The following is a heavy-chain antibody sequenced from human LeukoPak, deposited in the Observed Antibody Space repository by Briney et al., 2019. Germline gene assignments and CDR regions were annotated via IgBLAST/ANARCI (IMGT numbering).Heavy chain of an antibody. D-gene: IGHD6-19*01. CDR2: ISWNSGSI. V-gene: IGHV3-9*01. CDR3: AKLRLPGIAVAGPLDY. CDR1: GFTFDDYA. J-gene: IGHJ4*02. Sequence: GGSLRLSCAASGFTFDDYAMQWVRQAPGKGLEWVSGISWNSGSIGYADSVKGRFTISRDNAKNSLYLQMNSLRAEDTALYYCAKLRLPGIAVAGPLDYWGQGTLVTVSS.